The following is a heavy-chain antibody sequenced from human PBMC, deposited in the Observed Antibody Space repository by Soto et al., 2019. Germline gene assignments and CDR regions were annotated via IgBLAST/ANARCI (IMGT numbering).Heavy chain of an antibody. D-gene: IGHD5-18*01. J-gene: IGHJ4*02. CDR2: ISSSSSTI. CDR3: ARDSGYSYGPFDY. Sequence: GGSLRLSCAASGFTFSSYSMNWVRQAPGKGLEWVSYISSSSSTIYYADSVKGRFTISRDNAKNSLYLQMNSLGAEDTAVYYCARDSGYSYGPFDYWGQGTLVTVSS. V-gene: IGHV3-48*01. CDR1: GFTFSSYS.